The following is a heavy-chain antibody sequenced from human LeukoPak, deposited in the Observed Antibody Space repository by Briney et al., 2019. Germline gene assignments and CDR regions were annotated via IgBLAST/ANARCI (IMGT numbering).Heavy chain of an antibody. V-gene: IGHV4-59*01. D-gene: IGHD3-3*01. CDR1: GGSISTYY. J-gene: IGHJ3*02. CDR2: VYYSGST. Sequence: SETLSLTCTVSGGSISTYYWSWIRQPPGKGLEWIGYVYYSGSTNYNPSLKSRVTVSADTSKNQFSLRLSSVTAADTAVYYCARGLNNRKSGRRFDVFEIWGQGTMVTVSS. CDR3: ARGLNNRKSGRRFDVFEI.